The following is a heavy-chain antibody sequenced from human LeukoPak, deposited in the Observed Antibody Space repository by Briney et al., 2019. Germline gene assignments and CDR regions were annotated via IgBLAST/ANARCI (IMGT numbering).Heavy chain of an antibody. J-gene: IGHJ4*02. Sequence: GGSLRLSCAASGLTFSSYWMSWVRQAPGKGLEWGANIKQDGSEKYYVDSVKGRFSISRDDAKNSLYLQMNSLRAEDTAVYYCAGRSMPWGQGTLVTVSS. CDR1: GLTFSSYW. CDR2: IKQDGSEK. D-gene: IGHD2/OR15-2a*01. CDR3: AGRSMP. V-gene: IGHV3-7*03.